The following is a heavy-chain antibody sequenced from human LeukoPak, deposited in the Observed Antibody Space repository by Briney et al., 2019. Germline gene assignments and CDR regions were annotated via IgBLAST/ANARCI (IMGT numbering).Heavy chain of an antibody. CDR1: GYSLTSYG. CDR2: ISTRTGNT. V-gene: IGHV1-18*01. D-gene: IGHD4-17*01. CDR3: ARGAYGDY. J-gene: IGHJ4*02. Sequence: ASVKVSCKASGYSLTSYGINWMRQAPGQGLEWLGWISTRTGNTDFAQKVQGRLTLTTDRSTNTAYMELRSLTSDDTAVYYCARGAYGDYWGQGTMVTVSS.